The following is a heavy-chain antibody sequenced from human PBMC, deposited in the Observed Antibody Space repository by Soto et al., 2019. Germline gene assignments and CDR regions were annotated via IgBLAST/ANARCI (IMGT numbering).Heavy chain of an antibody. V-gene: IGHV3-21*01. CDR3: ARCMGFDGSGYAFFDS. D-gene: IGHD3-10*01. Sequence: EVQLVESGGGLVKPGGSLRLSCAASGFTFSGHTINWVRQAPGKGLEWVSSVSRSSSYIYYADSVKGRFTVSRDDAEKSLYRQMNSLRAEGTAIYYCARCMGFDGSGYAFFDSWGQGTQVTVSS. CDR2: VSRSSSYI. CDR1: GFTFSGHT. J-gene: IGHJ4*02.